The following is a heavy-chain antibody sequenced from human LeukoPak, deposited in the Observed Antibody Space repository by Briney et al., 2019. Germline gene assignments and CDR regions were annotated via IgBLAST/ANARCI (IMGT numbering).Heavy chain of an antibody. V-gene: IGHV4-61*02. CDR2: IYASGST. J-gene: IGHJ3*02. CDR1: GGSISSGNFY. D-gene: IGHD2-21*01. Sequence: PSETLSLTCTVSGGSISSGNFYWSWIRQPAGKGLEWIGRIYASGSTTYNPSLESRVTISVDTSKNQFSLKLSSVTAADTAVYYCARSLWWSSAFDIWGQGTMVTVSS. CDR3: ARSLWWSSAFDI.